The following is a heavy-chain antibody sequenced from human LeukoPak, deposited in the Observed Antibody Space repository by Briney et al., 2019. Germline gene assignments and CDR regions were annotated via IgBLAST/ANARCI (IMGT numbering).Heavy chain of an antibody. V-gene: IGHV3-74*01. D-gene: IGHD6-13*01. J-gene: IGHJ4*02. CDR3: GRDIATAVDY. CDR2: INSAGIST. CDR1: GFTVSSNY. Sequence: GGSLRLSCAASGFTVSSNYMHWVRQAPGKGLVWVSRINSAGISTNYADSVKGRFTISRDNAKNTLYLQMNSLRAEDTVIYYCGRDIATAVDYWGLGTLVTVSS.